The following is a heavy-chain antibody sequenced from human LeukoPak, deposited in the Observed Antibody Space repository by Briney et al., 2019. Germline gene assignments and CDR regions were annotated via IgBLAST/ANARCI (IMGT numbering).Heavy chain of an antibody. J-gene: IGHJ5*02. CDR1: GGSISSYY. D-gene: IGHD3-22*01. Sequence: PSETLSLTCTVSGGSISSYYWSWIRQPPGKGLEWIGYIYYSGSTNYNPSLKSRVTMSVDTSKNQFSLKLSSVTAADTAVYYCAREGTGYYDSSGYYSNWFDPWGQGTLVTVSS. V-gene: IGHV4-59*01. CDR3: AREGTGYYDSSGYYSNWFDP. CDR2: IYYSGST.